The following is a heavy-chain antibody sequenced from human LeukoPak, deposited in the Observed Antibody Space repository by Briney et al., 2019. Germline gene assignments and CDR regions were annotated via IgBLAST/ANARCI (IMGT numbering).Heavy chain of an antibody. D-gene: IGHD3-10*01. J-gene: IGHJ4*02. V-gene: IGHV3-48*03. CDR1: GFTFSSYE. Sequence: PGGSLRLSCAAPGFTFSSYEMNWVRQAPGKGLEWVSYISSSGSTIYYADSVKGRFTISRDNAKNSLYPQMNSLRAEDTAVYYCARARGVYIYWGQGTLVTVSS. CDR3: ARARGVYIY. CDR2: ISSSGSTI.